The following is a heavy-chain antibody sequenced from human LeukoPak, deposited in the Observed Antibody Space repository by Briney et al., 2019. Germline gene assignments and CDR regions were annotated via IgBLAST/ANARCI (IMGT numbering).Heavy chain of an antibody. V-gene: IGHV3-23*01. D-gene: IGHD3-9*01. CDR3: AKAANYDILTGYYLDY. J-gene: IGHJ4*02. CDR2: ITGGGDTT. Sequence: GGSLRLSCAASGFTFSSYAMSWVRQAPGKGMEWVSAITGGGDTTYYADSVKGRFTISRDNSKTTLYLQMNNLRAEDTAIYYCAKAANYDILTGYYLDYWGQGTLVTVSS. CDR1: GFTFSSYA.